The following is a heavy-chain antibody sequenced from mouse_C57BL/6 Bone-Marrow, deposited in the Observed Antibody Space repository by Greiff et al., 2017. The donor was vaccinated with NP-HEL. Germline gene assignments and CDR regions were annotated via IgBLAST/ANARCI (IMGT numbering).Heavy chain of an antibody. D-gene: IGHD1-1*01. CDR1: GFTFSSYG. J-gene: IGHJ3*01. Sequence: EVQLQESGGDLVKPGGSLKLSCAASGFTFSSYGMSWVRQTPDKRLEWVATISSGGSYTYYPDSVKGRFTITRDNAKNTLYLQRSSLKSEDTAMYYGARPLITTVVAPGFAYWGQGTLVTVSA. CDR2: ISSGGSYT. V-gene: IGHV5-6*01. CDR3: ARPLITTVVAPGFAY.